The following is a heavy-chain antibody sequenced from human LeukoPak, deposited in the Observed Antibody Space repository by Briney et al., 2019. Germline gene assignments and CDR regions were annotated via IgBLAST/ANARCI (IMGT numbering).Heavy chain of an antibody. CDR3: AKDRGDYFDY. CDR2: IRYDGSNK. Sequence: GGSLRLSCAASGFTFSSYGMHWVRQAPGKGLEWVAIIRYDGSNKYYADSVKGRFTISRDNSKNTLYLQMNSLRAEDTAVYYCAKDRGDYFDYWGQGTLVTVSS. V-gene: IGHV3-30*02. CDR1: GFTFSSYG. J-gene: IGHJ4*02.